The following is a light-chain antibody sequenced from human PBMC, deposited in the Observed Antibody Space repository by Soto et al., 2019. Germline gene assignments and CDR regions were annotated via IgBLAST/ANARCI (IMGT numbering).Light chain of an antibody. Sequence: EIVMTQSPATLSVSPGGRVTLSCRASQFISNSLAWYQQRPGQPPRLLIYGASTRAAGISARFSGSGSGTEFTLTISSLQSEDFAVYYCQQSSNWPRTFGQGTKVDI. V-gene: IGKV3-15*01. CDR3: QQSSNWPRT. CDR2: GAS. J-gene: IGKJ1*01. CDR1: QFISNS.